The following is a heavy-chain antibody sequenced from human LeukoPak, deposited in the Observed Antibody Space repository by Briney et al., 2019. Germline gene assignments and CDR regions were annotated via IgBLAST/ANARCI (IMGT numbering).Heavy chain of an antibody. Sequence: GGSLRLSCAASGFTFSDYYMSWIRQAPGKGLEGVSYISSSGSTIYYADSVKGRFTISRDNAKNSLYLQMNSLRAEDTAVYYCARGHVLLWFGELSHNAFDIWGQGTMVTVSS. CDR3: ARGHVLLWFGELSHNAFDI. CDR1: GFTFSDYY. J-gene: IGHJ3*02. CDR2: ISSSGSTI. D-gene: IGHD3-10*01. V-gene: IGHV3-11*01.